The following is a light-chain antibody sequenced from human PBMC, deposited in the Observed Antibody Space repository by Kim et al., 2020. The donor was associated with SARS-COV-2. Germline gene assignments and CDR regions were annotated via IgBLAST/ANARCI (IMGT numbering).Light chain of an antibody. J-gene: IGKJ4*01. Sequence: DIVMTQSPDSLAVSLGERAAINCKSSQSVLYSSNNKNYLVWYQQKPGQPPKLLISWASTRESGVPDRFSGSGSGTDFTLTISSLQAEDVAVYYCQQHYSLPLTFGGGTKVEI. CDR1: QSVLYSSNNKNY. V-gene: IGKV4-1*01. CDR2: WAS. CDR3: QQHYSLPLT.